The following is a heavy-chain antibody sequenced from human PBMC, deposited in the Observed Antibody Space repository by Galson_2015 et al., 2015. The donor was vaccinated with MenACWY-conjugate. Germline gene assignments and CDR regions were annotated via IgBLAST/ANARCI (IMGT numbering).Heavy chain of an antibody. CDR3: ARGHYGVDY. CDR1: GFTFRNYW. D-gene: IGHD4-17*01. J-gene: IGHJ4*01. Sequence: SLRLSCAVSGFTFRNYWMTWVRQAPGKGLEWVASIKKDGSEKYYVDSVKGRFTISRDNTKSSMYLEMNSLRDEDTAVYYCARGHYGVDYWGQGTPVTVSS. V-gene: IGHV3-7*03. CDR2: IKKDGSEK.